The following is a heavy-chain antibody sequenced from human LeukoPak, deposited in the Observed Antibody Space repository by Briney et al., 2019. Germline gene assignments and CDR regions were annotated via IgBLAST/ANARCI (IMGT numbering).Heavy chain of an antibody. J-gene: IGHJ3*02. CDR1: GGTFSSYA. V-gene: IGHV1-69*04. Sequence: ASVKVSCKASGGTFSSYAISWVRQAPGQGLEWMGRIIPILGIANYAQKFQGRVTITADKSTSTAYMELSSLRSEDTAVYYCARDRHYYDSSGYFDDAFDIWGQGTMVTVSP. D-gene: IGHD3-22*01. CDR3: ARDRHYYDSSGYFDDAFDI. CDR2: IIPILGIA.